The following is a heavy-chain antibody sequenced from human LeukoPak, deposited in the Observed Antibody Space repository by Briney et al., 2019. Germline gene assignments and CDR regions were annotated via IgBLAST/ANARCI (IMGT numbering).Heavy chain of an antibody. Sequence: LPGGSLRLSCAASGFTFNSYAMSWVRQAPGKGLEWVSPISGSGGSTYYADSVKGRFTISRDNSKSTLYLQMNSLRAEDTAVYYCAKGGTHWPTGYYYMDVWGKGTTVTVSS. D-gene: IGHD1-1*01. CDR2: ISGSGGST. V-gene: IGHV3-23*01. CDR3: AKGGTHWPTGYYYMDV. CDR1: GFTFNSYA. J-gene: IGHJ6*03.